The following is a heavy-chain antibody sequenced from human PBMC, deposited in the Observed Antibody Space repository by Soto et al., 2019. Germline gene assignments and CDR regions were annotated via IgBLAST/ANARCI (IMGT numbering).Heavy chain of an antibody. CDR3: ARRLAVTGTPEYYFDY. CDR1: CGSISSSIYY. D-gene: IGHD6-19*01. Sequence: SETLSLTCTVSCGSISSSIYYWGWIRQPPGKGLEWIGNIYYSGSTYYNPSLQSRVTISVDTSKNQFSLRLNSVTASDTAVYYCARRLAVTGTPEYYFDYWGQGSQVTVSS. CDR2: IYYSGST. V-gene: IGHV4-39*01. J-gene: IGHJ4*02.